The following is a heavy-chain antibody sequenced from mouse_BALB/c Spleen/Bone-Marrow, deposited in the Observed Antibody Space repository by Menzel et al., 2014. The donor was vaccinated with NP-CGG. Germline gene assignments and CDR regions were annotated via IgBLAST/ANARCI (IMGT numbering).Heavy chain of an antibody. V-gene: IGHV1S29*02. Sequence: EVKVEESGPELVEPGASVKTSCKASGYTFTDYNMHWVKQSHGKSLEWIGYIYPYNGGTGYNQKFKSKATLTVDNSSSTAYMELRSLTSEDSAVYYCATRFITTAGYWGQGTTLTVSS. CDR3: ATRFITTAGY. J-gene: IGHJ2*01. CDR2: IYPYNGGT. CDR1: GYTFTDYN. D-gene: IGHD1-2*01.